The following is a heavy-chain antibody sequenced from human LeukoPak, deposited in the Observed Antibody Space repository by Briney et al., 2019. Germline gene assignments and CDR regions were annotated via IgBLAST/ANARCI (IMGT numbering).Heavy chain of an antibody. J-gene: IGHJ3*01. Sequence: GGSLRLSCAASGFTFSFYGMHWVRQAPGKGLEWVAVIWYDGSNKYYADSVKGRFTISRDNSKDTLFLQMNSLRAEDTAIYYCARDIQLSTWGLGTMVTVSS. CDR1: GFTFSFYG. D-gene: IGHD5-24*01. CDR2: IWYDGSNK. V-gene: IGHV3-33*01. CDR3: ARDIQLST.